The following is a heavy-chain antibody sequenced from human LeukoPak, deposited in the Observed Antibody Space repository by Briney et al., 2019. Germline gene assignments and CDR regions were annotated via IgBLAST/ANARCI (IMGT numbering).Heavy chain of an antibody. J-gene: IGHJ4*02. CDR3: AKGGYYYDSSGFPGD. Sequence: GGSLRLSCAASGFTFSSYAMSWVRQAPGKGLQWVSAISGSVGSTYYADSVKGRFTISRDNSKNTLYLQMNSLRAEDTAIYYCAKGGYYYDSSGFPGDWGQGTLVTVSS. V-gene: IGHV3-23*01. CDR1: GFTFSSYA. CDR2: ISGSVGST. D-gene: IGHD3-22*01.